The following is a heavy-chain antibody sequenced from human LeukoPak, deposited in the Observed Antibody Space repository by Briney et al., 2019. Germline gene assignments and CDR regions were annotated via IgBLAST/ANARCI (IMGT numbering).Heavy chain of an antibody. V-gene: IGHV3-23*01. J-gene: IGHJ4*02. D-gene: IGHD3-10*01. CDR1: GFTFNSAW. Sequence: GGSLRLSCGASGFTFNSAWMSWVRQAPGKGLEWVSAISGSGGSTYYADSVKGRFTISRDNSKNTLYLQMNSLRAEDTAVYYCAKDQATMVRGVSVYWGQGTLVTVSS. CDR3: AKDQATMVRGVSVY. CDR2: ISGSGGST.